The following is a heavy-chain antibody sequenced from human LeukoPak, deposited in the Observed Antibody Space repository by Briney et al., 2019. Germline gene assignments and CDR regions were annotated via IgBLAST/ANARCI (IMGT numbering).Heavy chain of an antibody. CDR3: ARDQIAVAGTFDY. CDR1: GGTFSSYA. Sequence: GASVKVSCKASGGTFSSYAISWVRQAPGQGLEWMGRIIPILGIANYAQKFQGSVTITADKSTSTAYMELSSLRSEDTAVYYCARDQIAVAGTFDYWGQGTLVTVSS. D-gene: IGHD6-19*01. V-gene: IGHV1-69*04. CDR2: IIPILGIA. J-gene: IGHJ4*02.